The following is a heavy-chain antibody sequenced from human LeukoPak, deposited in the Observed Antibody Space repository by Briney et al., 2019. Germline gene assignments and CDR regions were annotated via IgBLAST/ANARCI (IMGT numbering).Heavy chain of an antibody. CDR3: ARGIGIPGRHQRFDP. V-gene: IGHV1-69*01. CDR1: GGTFGRYA. Sequence: SVKVSCKASGGTFGRYAISWVRQAPGQGLEWMGGIIPVFGTPNYAQKFQGRVTITADESTSTTYMELSSLRSEDTAVYYCARGIGIPGRHQRFDPWGQGTLVTVSS. D-gene: IGHD2/OR15-2a*01. J-gene: IGHJ5*02. CDR2: IIPVFGTP.